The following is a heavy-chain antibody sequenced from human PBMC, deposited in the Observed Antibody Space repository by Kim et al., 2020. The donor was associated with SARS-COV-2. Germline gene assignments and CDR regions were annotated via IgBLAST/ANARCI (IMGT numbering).Heavy chain of an antibody. D-gene: IGHD3-16*02. V-gene: IGHV3-23*01. Sequence: GGSLRLSCAASGFTFSSYAMSWVRQAPGKGLEWVSAVSDIGGGTYYADSVKGRFTISRDNSKNTLYLQMNSLRAEDTAVYYCAKGDLMVTFGGVIVIPGYWGQGTLVTVSS. CDR3: AKGDLMVTFGGVIVIPGY. CDR2: VSDIGGGT. J-gene: IGHJ4*02. CDR1: GFTFSSYA.